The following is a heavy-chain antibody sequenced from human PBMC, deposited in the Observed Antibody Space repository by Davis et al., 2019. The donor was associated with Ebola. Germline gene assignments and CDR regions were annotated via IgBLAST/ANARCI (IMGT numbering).Heavy chain of an antibody. J-gene: IGHJ5*02. V-gene: IGHV1-18*01. CDR1: GYTFTSYG. CDR3: AEMSSSGGSCYT. Sequence: ASVKVSCKASGYTFTSYGISWVRQAPGQGLEWMGWISAYNGNTNYAQKLQGRVTMTTDTSTSTAYMELRSLRSDDTAVYYCAEMSSSGGSCYTWGQGTLVTVSS. CDR2: ISAYNGNT. D-gene: IGHD2-15*01.